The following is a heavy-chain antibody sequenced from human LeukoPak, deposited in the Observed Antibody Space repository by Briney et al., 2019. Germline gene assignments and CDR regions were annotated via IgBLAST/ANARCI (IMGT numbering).Heavy chain of an antibody. J-gene: IGHJ4*02. Sequence: TGGSLRLSCAASGFTFSSYAMSWVRQAPGKGLEWVSAISGSGGSTYYADSVKGRFTISRDNSKNTLYLQMNSLRAEDTAVYYCAKTGLSGGSGYYYFDYWGQGTLVTASS. CDR2: ISGSGGST. D-gene: IGHD3-3*01. CDR1: GFTFSSYA. V-gene: IGHV3-23*01. CDR3: AKTGLSGGSGYYYFDY.